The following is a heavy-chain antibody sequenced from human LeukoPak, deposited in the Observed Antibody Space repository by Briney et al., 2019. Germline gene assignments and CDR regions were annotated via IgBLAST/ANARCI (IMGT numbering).Heavy chain of an antibody. CDR2: LSKNGHEA. J-gene: IGHJ4*02. V-gene: IGHV3-64D*09. CDR1: GFLFSNYI. CDR3: VKKAVPTDSRYFYFDS. Sequence: PGGSLRLSCSASGFLFSNYIMYWVRQAPGKGLEYASALSKNGHEAFYADSVKGRFTISRDNSKNTLYLQMRSLRPEDTAVYFCVKKAVPTDSRYFYFDSWGQGTLVTVSS. D-gene: IGHD3-22*01.